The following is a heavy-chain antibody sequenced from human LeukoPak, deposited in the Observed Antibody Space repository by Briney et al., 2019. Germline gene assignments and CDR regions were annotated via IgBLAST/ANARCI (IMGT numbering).Heavy chain of an antibody. J-gene: IGHJ4*02. CDR1: GDSISSGTFY. CDR3: ARASRGKWQRVTGD. CDR2: IHYSGNT. V-gene: IGHV4-39*01. Sequence: SETLSLTCTVSGDSISSGTFYWGWVRQPPGKGLEWIGSIHYSGNTYYNPSLKSPVTISVDTSKNQFSLNLSSVTAADTAVYYCARASRGKWQRVTGDWGQGTLVTVSS. D-gene: IGHD5-12*01.